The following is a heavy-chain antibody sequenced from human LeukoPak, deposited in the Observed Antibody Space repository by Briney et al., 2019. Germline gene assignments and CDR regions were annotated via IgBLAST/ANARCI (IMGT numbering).Heavy chain of an antibody. CDR2: IKQDGSEK. D-gene: IGHD5-18*01. V-gene: IGHV3-7*01. CDR1: GFTFSSYW. Sequence: PGGSLRLSCAASGFTFSSYWMSWVRQAPGKGLEWVANIKQDGSEKYYVDSVKGRFTISRDNAKNSLYLQMNSLRAEDTAVYYCARDIAPGYSSRTSTYYFDYWGQGTLVTVSS. CDR3: ARDIAPGYSSRTSTYYFDY. J-gene: IGHJ4*02.